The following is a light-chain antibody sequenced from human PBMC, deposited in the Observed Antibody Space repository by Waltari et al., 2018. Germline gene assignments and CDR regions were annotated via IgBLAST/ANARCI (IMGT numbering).Light chain of an antibody. CDR3: QQYSNFPYT. Sequence: DIQITQSPATLSASVGDRVTFTCRASPSVTDWLAWYPQKPGRAPKLLIYRSSTLDTGVPSRFSGSGSGTDFSLTVSSVQPDDFATYYCQQYSNFPYTFGQGTELEIK. J-gene: IGKJ2*01. V-gene: IGKV1-5*03. CDR2: RSS. CDR1: PSVTDW.